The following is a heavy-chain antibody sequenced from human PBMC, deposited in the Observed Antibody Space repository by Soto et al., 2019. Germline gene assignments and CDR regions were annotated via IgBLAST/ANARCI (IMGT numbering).Heavy chain of an antibody. CDR3: ARDRLSRRRWYLRYFFYYGIDV. J-gene: IGHJ6*02. V-gene: IGHV3-30*03. CDR1: GFTFSAYG. Sequence: QVQLVESGGGVAKPGRSLRLSCAASGFTFSAYGMHWVRQAPGKGLEWVAVISYDGSNEYYADSVKGRFTISRDNSKNTLCIQTNSLRTAETAVYSCARDRLSRRRWYLRYFFYYGIDVWGQGNRVTVSS. D-gene: IGHD6-13*01. CDR2: ISYDGSNE.